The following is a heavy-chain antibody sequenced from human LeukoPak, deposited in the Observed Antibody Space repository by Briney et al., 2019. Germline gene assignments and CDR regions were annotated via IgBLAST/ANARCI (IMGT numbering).Heavy chain of an antibody. D-gene: IGHD6-19*01. J-gene: IGHJ4*02. CDR1: GFTFSSYW. V-gene: IGHV3-7*01. CDR3: ARGVVAVAGTWYFDY. Sequence: PGGSLRLSCAASGFTFSSYWMSWVRQAPGKGLEWVANIKQDGSEKYYADSVKGRFTISRDNAKNSLYLQMNSLRAEDTAVYYCARGVVAVAGTWYFDYWGQGTLVTVPS. CDR2: IKQDGSEK.